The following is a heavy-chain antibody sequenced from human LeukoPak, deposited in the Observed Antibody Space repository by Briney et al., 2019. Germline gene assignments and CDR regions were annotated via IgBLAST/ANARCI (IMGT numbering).Heavy chain of an antibody. J-gene: IGHJ4*02. Sequence: SETLSLTCTVSGGSISSSSYYWGWIRQPPGKGLEWIGSIYYSGSTYYNPSLKSRVTISVDTSKNQFSLKLSSVTAADTAVYYCTRGGGSYWSFDYWGQGTLVTVSS. V-gene: IGHV4-39*07. CDR1: GGSISSSSYY. D-gene: IGHD1-26*01. CDR3: TRGGGSYWSFDY. CDR2: IYYSGST.